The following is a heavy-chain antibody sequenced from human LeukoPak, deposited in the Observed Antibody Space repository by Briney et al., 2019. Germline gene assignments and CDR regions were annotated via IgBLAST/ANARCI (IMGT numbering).Heavy chain of an antibody. CDR3: AKSSLPENYYYYGMDV. CDR2: ISASGIAT. J-gene: IGHJ6*02. V-gene: IGHV3-23*01. Sequence: GGSLRLSCAASGFTFSDYALSWVRQAPGMGPECVSAISASGIATYYAESVKGRFSISRDNSRSSLYLQMNSLRADDTAVYYCAKSSLPENYYYYGMDVGGQGTTVTVSS. CDR1: GFTFSDYA.